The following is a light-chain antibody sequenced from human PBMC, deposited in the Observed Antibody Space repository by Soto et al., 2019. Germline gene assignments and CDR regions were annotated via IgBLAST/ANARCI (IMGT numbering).Light chain of an antibody. V-gene: IGKV3-15*01. CDR3: QQYNSWPRT. J-gene: IGKJ1*01. Sequence: GFSQSPCTLSLSTGERATLSCRASQSFSSSYLAWYQQKPGQAPRLLIYGASSRATGIPARFSGSGSGTEFTLTITSLQSEDFAVYYCQQYNSWPRTFGQGTKVAIK. CDR2: GAS. CDR1: QSFSSSY.